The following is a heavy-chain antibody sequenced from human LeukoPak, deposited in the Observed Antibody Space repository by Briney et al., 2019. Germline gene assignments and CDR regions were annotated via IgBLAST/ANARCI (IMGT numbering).Heavy chain of an antibody. D-gene: IGHD5-18*01. Sequence: SETLSLTCTVSGGSISSYYWSWIRQPPGKGLEWIGHISYKGITNYNPSLKSRVTISIDTSKNQFSLKLSSVTAADTAVYYCARRGYSYETYFFDYWGQGALVTVCS. V-gene: IGHV4-59*08. CDR1: GGSISSYY. CDR3: ARRGYSYETYFFDY. CDR2: ISYKGIT. J-gene: IGHJ4*02.